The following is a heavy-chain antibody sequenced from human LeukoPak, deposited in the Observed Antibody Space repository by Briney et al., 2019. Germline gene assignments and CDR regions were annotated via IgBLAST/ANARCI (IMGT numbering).Heavy chain of an antibody. V-gene: IGHV3-21*01. Sequence: GGPLRLSCAASGFTFSSSSMNWVRQAPGKGLEWVSSISPASGDIYYADSVKGRFTISRDNAKNSLYLQMNSLRAEDTAVYYCARSLISSWHYFDYWGQGTLVTVSS. J-gene: IGHJ4*02. CDR3: ARSLISSWHYFDY. CDR2: ISPASGDI. D-gene: IGHD6-13*01. CDR1: GFTFSSSS.